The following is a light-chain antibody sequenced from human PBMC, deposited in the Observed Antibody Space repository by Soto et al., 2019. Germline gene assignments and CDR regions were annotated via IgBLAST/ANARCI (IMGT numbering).Light chain of an antibody. CDR3: QTWDSSTAYYV. J-gene: IGLJ1*01. Sequence: SYELTQPPSVSVSPGQTASITCSGDKLGNKYVCWYQQKPGQSPVLVIYQDTKRPSGIPERFSASNSGNTATLTISGTQAMDEADYYCQTWDSSTAYYVVGTGTKLTV. CDR2: QDT. V-gene: IGLV3-1*01. CDR1: KLGNKY.